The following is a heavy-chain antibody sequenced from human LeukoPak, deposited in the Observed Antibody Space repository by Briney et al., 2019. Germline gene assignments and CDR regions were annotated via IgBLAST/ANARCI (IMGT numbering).Heavy chain of an antibody. Sequence: GGPLRLSCAASGFTFSSYWMNWVRQAPGKGLEWVSTISGGGGSTYYADSVRGRFTISRDNSKNTLYLQVNSLRAEDTAVYYCAKGGKWDVTPFDYWGQGTLVTVSS. CDR1: GFTFSSYW. CDR3: AKGGKWDVTPFDY. J-gene: IGHJ4*02. CDR2: ISGGGGST. V-gene: IGHV3-23*01. D-gene: IGHD1-26*01.